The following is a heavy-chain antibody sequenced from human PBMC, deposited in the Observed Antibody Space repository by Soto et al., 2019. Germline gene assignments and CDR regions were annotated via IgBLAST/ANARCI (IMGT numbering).Heavy chain of an antibody. V-gene: IGHV6-1*01. Sequence: SQTLSLTCAISGDSVSSNSAAWNWIRQSPSRGLEWLGRTYYRSKWYNDYAVSVKSRITINPDTSKNQFSLQLNSVTPEDTAVYYCARGEVDTAMTAGFGLDYWGQGTLVTVSS. CDR1: GDSVSSNSAA. CDR3: ARGEVDTAMTAGFGLDY. CDR2: TYYRSKWYN. J-gene: IGHJ4*02. D-gene: IGHD5-18*01.